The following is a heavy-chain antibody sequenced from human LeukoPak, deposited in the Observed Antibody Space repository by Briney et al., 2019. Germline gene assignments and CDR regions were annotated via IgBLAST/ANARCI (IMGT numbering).Heavy chain of an antibody. CDR3: VRAYDY. J-gene: IGHJ4*02. CDR2: IYNSGST. Sequence: PSETLSLTCAVYGGSFRGSNWSWIRQPPGKGLEWIGEIYNSGSTIYNPSLKSRVTISVDTSKNQFSMNLISVTAADTAVYYCVRAYDYWGQGTLVTVSS. V-gene: IGHV4-34*01. CDR1: GGSFRGSN.